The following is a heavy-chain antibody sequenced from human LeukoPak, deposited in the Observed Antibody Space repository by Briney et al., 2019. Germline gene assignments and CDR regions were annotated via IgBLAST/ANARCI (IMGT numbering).Heavy chain of an antibody. D-gene: IGHD6-19*01. CDR2: IIPIFGTA. CDR3: ARYGHSSGWYPFDY. V-gene: IGHV1-69*05. Sequence: SVKVSCKASGGTFSSYAISWVRRAPGQGLEWMGGIIPIFGTANYAQKFQGRVTITRDTSASTAYMELSSLRSEDTAVYYCARYGHSSGWYPFDYWGQGTLVTVSS. J-gene: IGHJ4*02. CDR1: GGTFSSYA.